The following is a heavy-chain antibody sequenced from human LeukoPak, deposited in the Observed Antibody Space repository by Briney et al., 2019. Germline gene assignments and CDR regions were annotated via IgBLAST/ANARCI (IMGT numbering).Heavy chain of an antibody. Sequence: GASVKVSCKASGYTFTTYDILWVRQATGQGLEWMGWMSPNSGNTVYSQKFQGRVTMTRTSSVSTAYMELSSLTSEDTAVYYCARDPPTDYGGNSDFDYWGQGTLVTVSS. V-gene: IGHV1-8*01. CDR1: GYTFTTYD. CDR3: ARDPPTDYGGNSDFDY. J-gene: IGHJ4*02. CDR2: MSPNSGNT. D-gene: IGHD4-17*01.